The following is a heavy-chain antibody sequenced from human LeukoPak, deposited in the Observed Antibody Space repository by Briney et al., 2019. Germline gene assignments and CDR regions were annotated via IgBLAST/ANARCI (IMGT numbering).Heavy chain of an antibody. D-gene: IGHD3-22*01. Sequence: SGTLSLTFAVYGGSFSGYYWSWIRQPPGKGLEWIGEINHSGSTNYNPCLKSRVTISVDTSKHQFYLKQSSVTAADTAVYYCARVCYYDSSGYYGNWFDPWGQGTLVTVSS. CDR3: ARVCYYDSSGYYGNWFDP. V-gene: IGHV4-34*01. CDR1: GGSFSGYY. CDR2: INHSGST. J-gene: IGHJ5*02.